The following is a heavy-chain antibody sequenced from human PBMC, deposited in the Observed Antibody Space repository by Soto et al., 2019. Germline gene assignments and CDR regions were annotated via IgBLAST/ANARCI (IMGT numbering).Heavy chain of an antibody. V-gene: IGHV3-23*01. CDR2: ISGSGGST. CDR1: GFTFSSYA. J-gene: IGHJ4*02. CDR3: AKAPIIAARPSPKYYFDY. D-gene: IGHD6-6*01. Sequence: GSLRLSCAASGFTFSSYAMSWVRQAPGKGLEWVSAISGSGGSTYYADSVKGRFTISRDNSKNTLYLQMNSLRAEDTAVYYCAKAPIIAARPSPKYYFDYWGQGTLVTVSS.